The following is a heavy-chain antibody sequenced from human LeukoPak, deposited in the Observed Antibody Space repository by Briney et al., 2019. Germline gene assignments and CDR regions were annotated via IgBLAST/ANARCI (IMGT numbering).Heavy chain of an antibody. J-gene: IGHJ4*02. CDR1: GGSISSGDYY. CDR2: IYYSGST. Sequence: SETLSLTCTVSGGSISSGDYYWSWIRQPPGKGLEWIGYIYYSGSTYYNPSLKSRVTISVDTSKNQFSLKLSSVTAADTAVYYCAGGLYGGITIFGVVIGSPDYWGQGTLVTVSS. D-gene: IGHD3-3*01. CDR3: AGGLYGGITIFGVVIGSPDY. V-gene: IGHV4-30-4*08.